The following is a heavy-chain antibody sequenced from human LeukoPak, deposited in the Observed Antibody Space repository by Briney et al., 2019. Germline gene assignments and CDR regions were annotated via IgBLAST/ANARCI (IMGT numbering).Heavy chain of an antibody. CDR3: ARVAFRSSSYISGIDY. D-gene: IGHD6-6*01. CDR2: IYSGGST. CDR1: GFTVSNKY. J-gene: IGHJ4*02. Sequence: GGSLRLSCAASGFTVSNKYMSWVRRAPGKGLEGVSVIYSGGSTYYADSVKGRFTISRDSSKNTLYLQMNSLRAEDTAVYYCARVAFRSSSYISGIDYWGQGTLVTVSS. V-gene: IGHV3-53*01.